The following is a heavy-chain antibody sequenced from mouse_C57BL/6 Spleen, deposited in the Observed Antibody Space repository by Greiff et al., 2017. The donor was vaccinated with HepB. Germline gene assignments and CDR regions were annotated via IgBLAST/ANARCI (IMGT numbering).Heavy chain of an antibody. Sequence: DVMLVESGGGLVKPGGSLKLSCAASGFTFSDYGMHWVRQAPEKGLEWVAYISSGSSTIYYADTVKGRFTISRDNAKNTLFLQMTSLRSEDTAMYYCASNYDAMDYWGQGTSVTVSS. CDR1: GFTFSDYG. V-gene: IGHV5-17*01. J-gene: IGHJ4*01. CDR2: ISSGSSTI. CDR3: ASNYDAMDY.